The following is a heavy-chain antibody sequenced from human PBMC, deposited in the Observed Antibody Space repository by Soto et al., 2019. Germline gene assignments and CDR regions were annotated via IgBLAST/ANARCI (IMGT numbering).Heavy chain of an antibody. J-gene: IGHJ4*02. D-gene: IGHD1-26*01. CDR3: ARLTNSGSYSHRRFDY. V-gene: IGHV3-53*01. CDR2: IYSGGST. CDR1: GFTVSSNY. Sequence: PGGSLRLSCAASGFTVSSNYMSWVRQAPGKGLEWVSVIYSGGSTYYADSVKGRFTISRDNSKNTLYLQMNSLRAEDTAVYYCARLTNSGSYSHRRFDYWGQGTLVTVSS.